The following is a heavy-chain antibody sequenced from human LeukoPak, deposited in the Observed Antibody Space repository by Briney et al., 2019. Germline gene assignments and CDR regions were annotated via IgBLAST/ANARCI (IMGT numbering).Heavy chain of an antibody. V-gene: IGHV3-23*01. D-gene: IGHD3-10*01. J-gene: IGHJ4*02. CDR2: ITESGDDT. Sequence: PGGSLRLTCAASGFTFSDYDMSWVRQAPGKGPEWVSVITESGDDTNYADSVKGRFIISRDNSKNTLLLQMNSLRVEDTAVYYCARDDTKGKCTAWFGWVYWGRGTLVTVSS. CDR3: ARDDTKGKCTAWFGWVY. CDR1: GFTFSDYD.